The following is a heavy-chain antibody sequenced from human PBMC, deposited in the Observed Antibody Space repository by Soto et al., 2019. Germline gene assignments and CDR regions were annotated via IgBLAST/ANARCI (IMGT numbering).Heavy chain of an antibody. D-gene: IGHD6-19*01. J-gene: IGHJ4*02. Sequence: HPGGSLRLSCAASGFTFANYAMMWARQAPGKGLEWVSTIDGPTTNTHYSDSVKGRFTISRDNSNNRLDLQMNGLRAEDTAVYYCVSWLSAHFDYWGRGTLVTVSS. CDR3: VSWLSAHFDY. CDR1: GFTFANYA. CDR2: IDGPTTNT. V-gene: IGHV3-23*05.